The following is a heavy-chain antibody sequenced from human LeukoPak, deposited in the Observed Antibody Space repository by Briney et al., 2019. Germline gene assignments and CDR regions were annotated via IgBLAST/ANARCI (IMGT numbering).Heavy chain of an antibody. J-gene: IGHJ5*02. Sequence: EASVKVSCKASGYTFTSYDINWVRQATGQGLEWMGWMNPNSGNTGYAQKFQGRVTITRNTSISTAYMELSSLRSEDTAVYYCAREGSGSDGLQDPDWFDPWGQGTLVTVSS. V-gene: IGHV1-8*03. CDR3: AREGSGSDGLQDPDWFDP. CDR1: GYTFTSYD. CDR2: MNPNSGNT. D-gene: IGHD1-26*01.